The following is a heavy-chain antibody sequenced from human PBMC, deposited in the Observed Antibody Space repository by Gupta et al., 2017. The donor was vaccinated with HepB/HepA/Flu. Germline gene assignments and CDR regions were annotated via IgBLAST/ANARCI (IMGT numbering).Heavy chain of an antibody. CDR3: TTGDIAVTGDDDI. CDR1: GFTFRNAW. V-gene: IGHV3-15*01. Sequence: EVQLEESGGGLVKPGGSLRLSCAASGFTFRNAWMTWVRQAPGKGREWVGRIKSKRNGGTTDYAAPVKGRFTISRDDSNNTVYLEMNSLKTEDTAVYYCTTGDIAVTGDDDIWGQGTMVTVSS. CDR2: IKSKRNGGTT. D-gene: IGHD6-19*01. J-gene: IGHJ3*02.